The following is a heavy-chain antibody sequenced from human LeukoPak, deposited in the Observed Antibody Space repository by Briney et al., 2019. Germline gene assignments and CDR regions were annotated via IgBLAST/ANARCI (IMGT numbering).Heavy chain of an antibody. J-gene: IGHJ4*02. Sequence: PGGSLRLSCAASGFTLTTYTMTWVRQAPGKGLEWVANIKQDGSEKYYVDSVKGRFTISRDKAKNSLYLQMNSLRAEDTAVYCGASGEGRLWGQGTLVTVSS. CDR2: IKQDGSEK. V-gene: IGHV3-7*05. CDR3: ASGEGRL. CDR1: GFTLTTYT. D-gene: IGHD4-17*01.